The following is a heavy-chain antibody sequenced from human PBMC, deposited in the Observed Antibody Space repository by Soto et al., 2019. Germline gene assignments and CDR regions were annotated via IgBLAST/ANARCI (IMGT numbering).Heavy chain of an antibody. CDR3: VRQKLEYQLLSPYYYYGMDV. CDR2: IYPGDSDT. CDR1: GYSFTSYW. J-gene: IGHJ6*02. D-gene: IGHD2-2*01. V-gene: IGHV5-51*01. Sequence: GESLKISCKGSGYSFTSYWIGWVRQMPGKGLEWMGIIYPGDSDTRYSPSFQGQVTISADKSISTAYLQWSSLKASDTAMYYCVRQKLEYQLLSPYYYYGMDVWGQGTTVTVPS.